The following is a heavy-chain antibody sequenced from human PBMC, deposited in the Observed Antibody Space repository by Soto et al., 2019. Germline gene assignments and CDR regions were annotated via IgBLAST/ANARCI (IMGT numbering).Heavy chain of an antibody. Sequence: SEPLSLTCTVSGCSISSYYWSWIRQPPGKGLEWIGYIYYSGSTNYNPSLKSRVTISVDTSKNQFSLKLSSVTAADTAVYYCARLAVAGTGFDYWGQGTLVTVSS. CDR1: GCSISSYY. D-gene: IGHD6-19*01. CDR3: ARLAVAGTGFDY. V-gene: IGHV4-59*01. CDR2: IYYSGST. J-gene: IGHJ4*02.